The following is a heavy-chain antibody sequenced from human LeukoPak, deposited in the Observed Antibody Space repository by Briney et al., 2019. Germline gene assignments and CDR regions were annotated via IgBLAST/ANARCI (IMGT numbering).Heavy chain of an antibody. Sequence: PGGSLRLSCAASGFTFSSYWMHWVRQAPGKGLVWVSRINSDGSSTSYADSAKGRFTISRDNAKNTLYLQMDSLRAEDTAVYYCAREGVLLSPYYYGMDVWGQGTTVTVSS. CDR3: AREGVLLSPYYYGMDV. V-gene: IGHV3-74*01. J-gene: IGHJ6*02. CDR2: INSDGSST. CDR1: GFTFSSYW. D-gene: IGHD2-2*01.